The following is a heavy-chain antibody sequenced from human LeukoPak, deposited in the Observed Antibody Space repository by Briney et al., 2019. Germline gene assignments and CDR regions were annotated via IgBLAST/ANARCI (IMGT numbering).Heavy chain of an antibody. V-gene: IGHV1-46*02. CDR2: INPSGDNT. CDR1: GHTFNSYY. D-gene: IGHD2-15*01. J-gene: IGHJ4*02. CDR3: ARGTESGGSFDY. Sequence: ASVTVSCKASGHTFNSYYMHWVRQAPGQGLEWVGIINPSGDNTRYAQNFQGRLTMTRDTSTDTVYMELSSLRSDDTAVYYCARGTESGGSFDYWGQGTLVTVSS.